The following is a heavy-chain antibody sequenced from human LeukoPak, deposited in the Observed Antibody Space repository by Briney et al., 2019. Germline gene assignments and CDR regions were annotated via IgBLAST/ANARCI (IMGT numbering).Heavy chain of an antibody. Sequence: SETLCLTCTVSGASISTYYWSWIRQPPGKGLEWIGYIHHSGGTNYNPSLKSRVTISVDTSKNQFSLKLSSVTAADTAVYYCARGGPDVEMTTTIDYWGQGTLVAVSS. J-gene: IGHJ4*02. V-gene: IGHV4-59*12. CDR1: GASISTYY. D-gene: IGHD5-24*01. CDR2: IHHSGGT. CDR3: ARGGPDVEMTTTIDY.